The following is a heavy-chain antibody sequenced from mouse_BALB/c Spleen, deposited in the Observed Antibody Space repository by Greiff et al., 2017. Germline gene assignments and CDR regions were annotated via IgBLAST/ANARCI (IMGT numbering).Heavy chain of an antibody. J-gene: IGHJ4*01. Sequence: VQLQQPGAELVKPGASVKMSCKASGYTFTSYWMHWVKQRPGQGLEWIGTIDPSDSYTSYNQKFKGKATLTVDTSSSTAYMQLSSLTSEDSAVYYCARSYGYDGGYAMDYWGQGTSVTVSS. V-gene: IGHV1S127*01. CDR2: IDPSDSYT. D-gene: IGHD2-2*01. CDR3: ARSYGYDGGYAMDY. CDR1: GYTFTSYW.